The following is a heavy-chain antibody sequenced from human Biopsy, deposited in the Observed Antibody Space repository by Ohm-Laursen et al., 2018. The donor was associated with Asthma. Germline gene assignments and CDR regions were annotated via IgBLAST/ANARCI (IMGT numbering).Heavy chain of an antibody. CDR1: GFSFSNFA. V-gene: IGHV3-30*01. J-gene: IGHJ3*01. CDR2: ISKDARTQ. Sequence: SLRLSCSASGFSFSNFAIHWVRQAPGKGLEWVGVISKDARTQNYADSVKGRFTMSRDDSKNTLDLQMNSLREEDSAVYYCVRDCTDYAFDFWGQGTVVSVSS. CDR3: VRDCTDYAFDF. D-gene: IGHD1-1*01.